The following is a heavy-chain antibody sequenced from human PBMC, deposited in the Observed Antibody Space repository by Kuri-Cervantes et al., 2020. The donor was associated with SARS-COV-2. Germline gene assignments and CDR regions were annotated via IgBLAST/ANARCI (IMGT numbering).Heavy chain of an antibody. V-gene: IGHV4-34*01. D-gene: IGHD3-22*01. CDR2: INHSGST. CDR3: ARGGSMIVVRRYFDY. Sequence: SQTLSLTCAVYGGSFSGYYWSWIRQPPGKGLEWIGEINHSGSTNYDPSLKSRVTISVDTSKNQFSLKLSSVTAADTAVYYCARGGSMIVVRRYFDYWGQGTLVTVSS. CDR1: GGSFSGYY. J-gene: IGHJ4*02.